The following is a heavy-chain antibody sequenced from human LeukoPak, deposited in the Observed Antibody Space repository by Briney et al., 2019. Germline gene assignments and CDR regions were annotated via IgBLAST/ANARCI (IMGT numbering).Heavy chain of an antibody. CDR2: ISSSGSTI. CDR1: GFTFSSYE. CDR3: ARDDGGSFSTTFDI. J-gene: IGHJ3*02. Sequence: GGSLRLSCAASGFTFSSYEMNWVRQAPGKGLEWVPYISSSGSTIYYADSVKGRFTISRDNAKNSLYLQMNSLRAEDTALYYCARDDGGSFSTTFDIWGQGTMVTVSS. D-gene: IGHD1-26*01. V-gene: IGHV3-48*03.